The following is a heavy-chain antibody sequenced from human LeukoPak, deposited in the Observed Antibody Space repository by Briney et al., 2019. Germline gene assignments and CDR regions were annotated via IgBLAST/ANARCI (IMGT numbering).Heavy chain of an antibody. J-gene: IGHJ6*03. CDR1: GFTFSSYE. D-gene: IGHD6-19*01. V-gene: IGHV3-48*03. CDR2: ISSSGSTI. CDR3: ARDRSSSGWYPYYYYMDV. Sequence: SGGSLRLSCAASGFTFSSYEMNWVRQAPGKGLEWVSYISSSGSTIYYADSVKGRFTISRDNAKNSLYLQMNSLRAEDTAVYYCARDRSSSGWYPYYYYMDVWGKGTTVTVSS.